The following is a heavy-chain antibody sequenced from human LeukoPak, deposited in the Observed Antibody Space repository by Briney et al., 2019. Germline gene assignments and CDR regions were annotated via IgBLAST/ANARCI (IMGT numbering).Heavy chain of an antibody. CDR3: ARVGSQGGIDY. CDR1: GFTFSSYA. D-gene: IGHD1-26*01. Sequence: GGSLRLSCTASGFTFSSYAMHWVRQAPGKGLEWVAVISYDGSNKYYADSVKGRFTISRDNSKNTLYLQMNSLRAEDTAVYYCARVGSQGGIDYWGQGTLVTVSS. V-gene: IGHV3-30*04. CDR2: ISYDGSNK. J-gene: IGHJ4*02.